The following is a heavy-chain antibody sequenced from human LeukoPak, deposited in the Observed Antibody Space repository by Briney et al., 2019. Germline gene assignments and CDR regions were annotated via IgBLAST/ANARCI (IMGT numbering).Heavy chain of an antibody. Sequence: PGGSLRLSCVVSGFTFSSYAMTWVRQAPGKGLEWVSAIGGSGGTTYYADSVKGRFTISRDNSKNTLSVQMNSLRADDTAVYCCARGTAWYSSSWYFDYWGQGTLVTVSS. CDR3: ARGTAWYSSSWYFDY. CDR1: GFTFSSYA. J-gene: IGHJ4*02. CDR2: IGGSGGTT. D-gene: IGHD6-13*01. V-gene: IGHV3-23*01.